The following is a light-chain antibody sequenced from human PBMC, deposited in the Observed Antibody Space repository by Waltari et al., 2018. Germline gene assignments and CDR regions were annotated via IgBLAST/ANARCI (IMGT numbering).Light chain of an antibody. CDR3: AAWDDSLSGPL. CDR2: RIL. J-gene: IGLJ3*02. V-gene: IGLV1-47*01. Sequence: QSVLTQPPSVSGTPGQSVTISCSGGSSNIGSNYVYWYQQRPGMAPNLRMYRILRRPSGRPDRFSGSKSGTTASLAISGLRSEDEADYYCAAWDDSLSGPLFGGGTKLTVL. CDR1: SSNIGSNY.